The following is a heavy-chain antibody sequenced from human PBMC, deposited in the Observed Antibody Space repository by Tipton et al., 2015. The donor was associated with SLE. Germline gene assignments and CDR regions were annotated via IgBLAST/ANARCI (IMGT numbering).Heavy chain of an antibody. Sequence: TLSLTCTVSGGSTSSSSYYWGWIRQPPGKGLEWIGSIYYSGSTYYNPSLKSRVTISVDTSKNQFSLKLSSVTAADTAVYYCARHDYGDYGYFDYWGQGSLVTVSS. J-gene: IGHJ4*02. CDR1: GGSTSSSSYY. D-gene: IGHD4-17*01. CDR2: IYYSGST. V-gene: IGHV4-39*01. CDR3: ARHDYGDYGYFDY.